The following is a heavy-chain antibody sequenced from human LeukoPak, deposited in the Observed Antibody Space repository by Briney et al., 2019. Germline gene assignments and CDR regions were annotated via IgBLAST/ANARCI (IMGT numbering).Heavy chain of an antibody. CDR1: GFTFSSYG. D-gene: IGHD3-16*02. J-gene: IGHJ4*02. CDR3: ARGTLRLGELSFTYYFDY. Sequence: PGGSLRLSCAASGFTFSSYGMHWVRQAPGKGLEWVAFIRYDGSNKYYADSVKGRFTISRDNSKNTLYLQMNSLRAEDTAVYYCARGTLRLGELSFTYYFDYWGQGTLVTVSS. V-gene: IGHV3-30*02. CDR2: IRYDGSNK.